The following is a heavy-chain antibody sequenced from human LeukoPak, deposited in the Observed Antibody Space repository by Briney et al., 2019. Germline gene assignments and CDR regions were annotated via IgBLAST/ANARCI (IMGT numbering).Heavy chain of an antibody. Sequence: ASVKVSCKVSGYTLTELSMHWVRQAPGKGLEWMGGFDPEDGETIYAQKFQCRVTMTEDTSTDTAYMELSSLRSEDTAVYYCATVFPRGYSYAWNFDYWGQGTLVTVSS. V-gene: IGHV1-24*01. J-gene: IGHJ4*02. CDR1: GYTLTELS. CDR2: FDPEDGET. CDR3: ATVFPRGYSYAWNFDY. D-gene: IGHD5-18*01.